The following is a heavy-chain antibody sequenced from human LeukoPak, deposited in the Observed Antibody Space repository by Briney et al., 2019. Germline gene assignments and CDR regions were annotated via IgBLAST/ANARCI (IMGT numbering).Heavy chain of an antibody. J-gene: IGHJ4*02. Sequence: TGGSLRLSCAASGFTFSSYSMNWVRQAPGKGPEWVSYISSSSSTIYYADSVKGRFTISRDNAKNSLYLQMNSLRAEDTAVYYCARVVVRGDDYWGQGTLVTVSS. CDR2: ISSSSSTI. V-gene: IGHV3-48*01. D-gene: IGHD3-10*02. CDR3: ARVVVRGDDY. CDR1: GFTFSSYS.